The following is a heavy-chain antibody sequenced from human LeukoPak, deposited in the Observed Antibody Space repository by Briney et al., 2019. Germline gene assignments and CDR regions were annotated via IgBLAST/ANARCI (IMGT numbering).Heavy chain of an antibody. CDR3: ARSGRLALYYYYGVDV. D-gene: IGHD3-10*01. J-gene: IGHJ6*02. V-gene: IGHV1-8*01. CDR2: MNPNSGNT. Sequence: ASVKVSCKASGYTFTSYDINWVRQATGQGLEWMGWMNPNSGNTGYAQKFQGRVTMTRNTSISTAYMELSSLRSEDTAVYYCARSGRLALYYYYGVDVWGQGTTVTVSS. CDR1: GYTFTSYD.